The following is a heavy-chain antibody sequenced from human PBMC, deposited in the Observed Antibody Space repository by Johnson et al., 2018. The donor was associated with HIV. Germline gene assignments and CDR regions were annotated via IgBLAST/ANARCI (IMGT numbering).Heavy chain of an antibody. CDR1: GFTFSSYG. J-gene: IGHJ3*02. CDR2: IRYDGSNK. V-gene: IGHV3-30*02. Sequence: QVQLVESGGGVVQTGGSLRLSCAASGFTFSSYGMHWVRQAPGKGLEWVAFIRYDGSNKYYADSVKGRFTISRDNSKNKLYLQMNSLRAEDTAVYYCAKLGAVASYAFDIWGQGTMVTVSS. D-gene: IGHD6-19*01. CDR3: AKLGAVASYAFDI.